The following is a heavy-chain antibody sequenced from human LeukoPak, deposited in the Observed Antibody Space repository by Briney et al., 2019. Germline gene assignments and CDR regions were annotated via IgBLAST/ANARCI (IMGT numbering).Heavy chain of an antibody. CDR2: ISSSGSTI. V-gene: IGHV3-48*03. CDR1: GFTFRSYE. J-gene: IGHJ4*02. CDR3: ASIALVQGVIIFDY. D-gene: IGHD3-10*01. Sequence: GGTLRLSCAASGFTFRSYEMNWVRQAPGKGLEWVLYISSSGSTIYYADSVKGRFTISRDNAKNSLYLQMNSLRAEDTAVYYCASIALVQGVIIFDYWGQGTLVTVSS.